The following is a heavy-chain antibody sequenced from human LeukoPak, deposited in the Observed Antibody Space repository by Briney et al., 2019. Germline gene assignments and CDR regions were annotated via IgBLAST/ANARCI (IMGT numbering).Heavy chain of an antibody. V-gene: IGHV4-4*07. CDR1: GGSISSYY. CDR2: IYTSGST. J-gene: IGHJ4*02. CDR3: ARDWSYSSSSYFDY. Sequence: SETLSLTCTVSGGSISSYYWSWIRQPAGKGLGWIGRIYTSGSTNYNPSLKSRVTMSVDTSKNQFSLKLSSVTAADTAVYYCARDWSYSSSSYFDYWGQGTLVTVSS. D-gene: IGHD6-6*01.